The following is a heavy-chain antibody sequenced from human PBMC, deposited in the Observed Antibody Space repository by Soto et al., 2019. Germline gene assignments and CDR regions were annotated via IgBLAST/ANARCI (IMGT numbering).Heavy chain of an antibody. V-gene: IGHV1-18*01. CDR2: ISAYNGNT. J-gene: IGHJ4*02. D-gene: IGHD6-13*01. CDR1: GYTFTIYG. Sequence: QVQLVQSGAEVKKPGASVKVSCKASGYTFTIYGISWVRQAPGQGLEWMGWISAYNGNTNYAQKLQGRVTMTTDTSTSTAYMELRGLRSDDTAVYYCARDCSSSCRSSGADYWGQGTLVTVSS. CDR3: ARDCSSSCRSSGADY.